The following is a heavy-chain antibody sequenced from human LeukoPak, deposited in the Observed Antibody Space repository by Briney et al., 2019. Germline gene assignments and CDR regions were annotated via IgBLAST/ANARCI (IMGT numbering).Heavy chain of an antibody. D-gene: IGHD1-26*01. CDR2: ISAYNGNT. CDR3: ARDESGRVGATCPVDY. V-gene: IGHV1-18*01. J-gene: IGHJ4*02. CDR1: GYTFTTYN. Sequence: ASVKVSCKASGYTFTTYNINWVRQAPGQGLEWMGCISAYNGNTNYAQKLQGRVTMTTDTSTSTAYMELRSLRSDDTAVYYCARDESGRVGATCPVDYWGQGTLVTVSS.